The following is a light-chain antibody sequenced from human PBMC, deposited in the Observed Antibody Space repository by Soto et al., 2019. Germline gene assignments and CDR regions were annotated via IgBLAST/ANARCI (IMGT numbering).Light chain of an antibody. Sequence: EIVLTQSPATLSLSPGEKATLSCRASQSGSTYLTWYQHKLGQAPRLLIYDASKRATGIPARFSGSGSVTDFTLTTSSLEPEDFAVYYCQQRFNWPITFVPGTKVDVK. J-gene: IGKJ3*01. CDR3: QQRFNWPIT. CDR2: DAS. V-gene: IGKV3-11*01. CDR1: QSGSTY.